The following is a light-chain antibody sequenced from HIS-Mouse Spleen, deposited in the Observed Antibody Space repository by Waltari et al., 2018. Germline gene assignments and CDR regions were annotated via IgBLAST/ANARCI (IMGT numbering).Light chain of an antibody. V-gene: IGLV1-44*01. CDR1: SSNLGLNP. Sequence: QSVLTQPPSASGTPGQRVTISCSGSSSNLGLNPYNWYQQLPGTAPKLLIYSNNQRPSGVPDRFSGSKSGTSASLAISGLQSEDEADYYCAAWDDSLNGVVFGGGTKLTVL. CDR2: SNN. J-gene: IGLJ2*01. CDR3: AAWDDSLNGVV.